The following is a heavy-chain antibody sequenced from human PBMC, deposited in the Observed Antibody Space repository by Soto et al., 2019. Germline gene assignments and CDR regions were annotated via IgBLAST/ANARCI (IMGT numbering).Heavy chain of an antibody. D-gene: IGHD6-13*01. J-gene: IGHJ4*02. Sequence: QLQLQESGPGLVKPSETLSLTCTVSGGSISSSSYYWGWIRQPPGKGLEWIGSIYYSGSTYYNPSLKSRVTISVDTSKNQFSLKLSSVTAADTAAYYCARHPPAAAGNYWGQGTLVTVSS. CDR2: IYYSGST. CDR3: ARHPPAAAGNY. V-gene: IGHV4-39*01. CDR1: GGSISSSSYY.